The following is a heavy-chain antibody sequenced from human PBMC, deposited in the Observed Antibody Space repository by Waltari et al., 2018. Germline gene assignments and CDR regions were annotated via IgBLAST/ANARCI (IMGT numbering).Heavy chain of an antibody. J-gene: IGHJ3*02. CDR3: ARIIRAFDI. CDR2: VYNSGTT. Sequence: QVQLQQSGPGVVKPSETLSLTCSVSGDSISDYYWSWIRQPPGKGLEWSGYVYNSGTTNYNPSLRSRVTMSVDTSKNQFSLRLSSVTAADTAVYYCARIIRAFDIWGQGTMVTVSS. CDR1: GDSISDYY. V-gene: IGHV4-59*01.